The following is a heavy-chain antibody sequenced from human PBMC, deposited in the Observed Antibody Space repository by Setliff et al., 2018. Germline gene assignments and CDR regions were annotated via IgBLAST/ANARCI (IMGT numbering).Heavy chain of an antibody. CDR1: GFTFNTHA. CDR3: ARTCSGSGCYAGLES. CDR2: IWADPNSNTK. D-gene: IGHD2-15*01. J-gene: IGHJ4*02. V-gene: IGHV3-30*02. Sequence: PGGSLRLSCAASGFTFNTHAMHWVRQAPGKGLEWVAMIWADPNSNTKYYADSVKGRFSVSRDNSKNTLYFQMNSLRAEDTAVYYCARTCSGSGCYAGLESWGQGTPVTVSS.